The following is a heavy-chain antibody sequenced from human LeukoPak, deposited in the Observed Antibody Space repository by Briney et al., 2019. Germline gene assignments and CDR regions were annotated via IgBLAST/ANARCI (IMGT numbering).Heavy chain of an antibody. J-gene: IGHJ5*02. CDR3: ARVGRYDSSGYYANWFDP. V-gene: IGHV4-39*07. Sequence: SETLSLTCTVSGGSISSSSYYWGWIRQPPGKGLEWIGSIYYSGSTYYNPSLKSRVTISVDTSKNQFSLKLSSVTAADTAVYYCARVGRYDSSGYYANWFDPWGQGTLVTVSS. CDR1: GGSISSSSYY. D-gene: IGHD3-22*01. CDR2: IYYSGST.